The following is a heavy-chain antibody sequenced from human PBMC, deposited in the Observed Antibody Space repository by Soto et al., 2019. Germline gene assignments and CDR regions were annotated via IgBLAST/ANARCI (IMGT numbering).Heavy chain of an antibody. Sequence: TLSLTCTVSGGSVRRSGYYWSWIRHPPGKRLEWIGNMYDSGSANYNPSLKSRVTISRDRSKNQFSLRLSSVTAADTAVYYCARNLVFSRPGVRDVWGKGTTVPVPS. J-gene: IGHJ6*03. D-gene: IGHD3-10*01. V-gene: IGHV4-61*08. CDR2: MYDSGSA. CDR3: ARNLVFSRPGVRDV. CDR1: GGSVRRSGYY.